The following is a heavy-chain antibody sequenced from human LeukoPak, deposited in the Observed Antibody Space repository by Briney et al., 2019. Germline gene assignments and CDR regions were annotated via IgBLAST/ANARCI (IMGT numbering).Heavy chain of an antibody. CDR3: ARESITMIVGAFDI. V-gene: IGHV3-7*01. Sequence: AGGSLRLSCAASGFTFSSYWMSWVRQAPGKGLEWVANIKQDGSEKYYVDSVKGRFTISRDNAKNSLYLQMNSLRAEDTAVYYCARESITMIVGAFDIWGQGTMVTVSS. CDR2: IKQDGSEK. D-gene: IGHD3-22*01. CDR1: GFTFSSYW. J-gene: IGHJ3*02.